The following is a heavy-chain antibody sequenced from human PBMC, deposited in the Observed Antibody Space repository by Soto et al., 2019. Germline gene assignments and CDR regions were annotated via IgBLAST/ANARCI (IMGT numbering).Heavy chain of an antibody. J-gene: IGHJ4*02. Sequence: PGGSLRLSCAASGFTFSSYAMSWVRQAPGKGLEWVSAISGSGGSTYYADSVKGRFTISRDNAKNTLYLQMNSLRAEDTAVYYCARGYDFWSGYHTYYFDYWGQGTLVTVSS. CDR3: ARGYDFWSGYHTYYFDY. D-gene: IGHD3-3*01. CDR1: GFTFSSYA. CDR2: ISGSGGST. V-gene: IGHV3-23*01.